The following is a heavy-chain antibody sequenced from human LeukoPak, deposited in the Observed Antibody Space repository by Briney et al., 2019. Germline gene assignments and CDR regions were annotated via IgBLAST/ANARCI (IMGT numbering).Heavy chain of an antibody. Sequence: GASVKVSCKTSGYTFTDYYIHWVRQAPGQGLEGMGWINPNSGQTNSAQKFRGRVTMTGDTSTSTAYMELRRVTSDDTAVYYCARNRDHSNTERGFDYWGQGTLVTVSS. CDR3: ARNRDHSNTERGFDY. CDR2: INPNSGQT. J-gene: IGHJ4*02. D-gene: IGHD1-14*01. CDR1: GYTFTDYY. V-gene: IGHV1-2*02.